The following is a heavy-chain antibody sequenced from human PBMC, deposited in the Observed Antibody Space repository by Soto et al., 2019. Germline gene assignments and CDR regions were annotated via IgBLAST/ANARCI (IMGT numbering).Heavy chain of an antibody. CDR3: ARDRLRGYDSSGFYS. J-gene: IGHJ4*02. CDR2: MNPNSGNT. CDR1: GYTFTSYD. Sequence: ASVKVSCKASGYTFTSYDINWVRQATGQGLEWMGWMNPNSGNTGYAQKFQGRVTMTRNTSISTAYMELSSLKSDDTAIYYCARDRLRGYDSSGFYSWGQGTMVTVSS. D-gene: IGHD3-22*01. V-gene: IGHV1-8*01.